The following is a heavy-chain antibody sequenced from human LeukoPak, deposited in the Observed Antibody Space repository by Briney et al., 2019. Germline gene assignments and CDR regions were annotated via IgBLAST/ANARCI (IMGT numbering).Heavy chain of an antibody. J-gene: IGHJ4*02. V-gene: IGHV3-23*01. Sequence: GGSLRLSCAASGFTFSSYAMSWVRQAPGKGLEWVSGISGTGDSTYYADSVKGRFTISRDNSKNTLYLQMNSLRAEDTAVYYCAKDPIYYDSSGDDYWGQGTLVTVSS. CDR2: ISGTGDST. CDR1: GFTFSSYA. CDR3: AKDPIYYDSSGDDY. D-gene: IGHD3-22*01.